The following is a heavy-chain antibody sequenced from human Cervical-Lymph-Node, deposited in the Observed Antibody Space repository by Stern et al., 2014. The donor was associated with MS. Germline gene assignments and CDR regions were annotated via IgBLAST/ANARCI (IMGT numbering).Heavy chain of an antibody. V-gene: IGHV4-61*01. CDR1: GGSVSSDSSY. D-gene: IGHD5-24*01. Sequence: QLQLQESGPGLVKPSETLSLTCTGSGGSVSSDSSYWSWIRQPPGKGLKWIGFIYYTGNSNYTPSLKSRVTISLDTSKNQFSLKLSSVTAADTAVYCCARGRDAYKTGYWGQGTLVTVSS. J-gene: IGHJ4*02. CDR3: ARGRDAYKTGY. CDR2: IYYTGNS.